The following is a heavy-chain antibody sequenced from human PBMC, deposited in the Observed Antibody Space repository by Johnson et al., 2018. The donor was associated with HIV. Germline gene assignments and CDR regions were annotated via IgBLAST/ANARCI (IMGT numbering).Heavy chain of an antibody. J-gene: IGHJ3*02. CDR2: IDWSGGRT. Sequence: MQLVESGGGVVQPGGSLRLSCAAPGFTVSSNYLSWVRQAPGQGLEWVSGIDWSGGRTVYADSVKGRFTISRDNAKKLLYFQMNILRTEDTAVFYCARNHPQSSDAFDIWGLGTMVTVSS. V-gene: IGHV3-66*02. CDR1: GFTVSSNY. CDR3: ARNHPQSSDAFDI. D-gene: IGHD4-11*01.